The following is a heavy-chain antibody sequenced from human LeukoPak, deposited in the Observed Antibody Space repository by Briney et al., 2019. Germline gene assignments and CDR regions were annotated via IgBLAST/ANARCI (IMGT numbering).Heavy chain of an antibody. D-gene: IGHD5-12*01. J-gene: IGHJ6*03. CDR3: ARVGYSGYDWGYYYYYMDV. V-gene: IGHV1-69*13. CDR2: IIPISGAA. CDR1: GDTFSIYG. Sequence: SVKVSCKAVGDTFSIYGISWVRQAPGQGLEWMGGIIPISGAAEYAQKFQGRVTITADEPTTTAYMELTSLTSDDTAVYYCARVGYSGYDWGYYYYYMDVWGKGTTVTVSS.